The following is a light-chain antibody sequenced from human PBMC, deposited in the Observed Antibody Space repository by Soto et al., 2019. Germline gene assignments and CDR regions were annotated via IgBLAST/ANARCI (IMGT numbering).Light chain of an antibody. CDR1: ESVVTW. Sequence: DIQMTQFPSILSASVGDTVTITCRASESVVTWLAWFQHKPGKAPKLLIYKASVLSGGVPSRFSGSGSGTEFTLTISSLQPDDSATYFCQQYNIYWTFGQGTKVHIK. V-gene: IGKV1-5*03. CDR3: QQYNIYWT. J-gene: IGKJ1*01. CDR2: KAS.